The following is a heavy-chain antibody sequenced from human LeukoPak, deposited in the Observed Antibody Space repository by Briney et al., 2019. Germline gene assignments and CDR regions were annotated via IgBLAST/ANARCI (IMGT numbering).Heavy chain of an antibody. CDR3: AKDGYSSSWLDY. CDR1: GFTFSSYS. J-gene: IGHJ4*02. CDR2: ISSSGSYI. Sequence: GGSLRLSCAASGFTFSSYSMNWVRQAPGKGLEWVSSISSSGSYIYYADSVKGRFTISRDNSKNTLYLQMNSLRAEDTAVYYCAKDGYSSSWLDYWGQGTLVTVSS. V-gene: IGHV3-21*04. D-gene: IGHD6-13*01.